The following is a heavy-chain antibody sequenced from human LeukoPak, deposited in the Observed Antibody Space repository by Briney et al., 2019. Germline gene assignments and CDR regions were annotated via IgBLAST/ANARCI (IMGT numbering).Heavy chain of an antibody. CDR3: AKAGPYYSDS. CDR1: GFTFSSYS. CDR2: ISSSSSYI. V-gene: IGHV3-21*04. J-gene: IGHJ4*02. Sequence: GGSLRLSCAASGFTFSSYSMNWVRQAPGKGLEWLSSISSSSSYIYYADSVKGRFTISRDNAKNSLFLQMNSLRGDDTAVYYCAKAGPYYSDSWGQGTLVTVSS.